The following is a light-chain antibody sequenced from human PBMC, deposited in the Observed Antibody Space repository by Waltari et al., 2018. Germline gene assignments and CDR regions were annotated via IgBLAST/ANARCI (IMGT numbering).Light chain of an antibody. Sequence: VMTQSPATLSVSPGERATLTCRASRSFSSNLAWYQQKPGQAPRRLIYGATTRATGIPARFSGSGSGTEFTLTISSLQSEDFAVDYCQQYNNWPPLTFGGGTKVEIK. CDR2: GAT. CDR3: QQYNNWPPLT. J-gene: IGKJ4*01. CDR1: RSFSSN. V-gene: IGKV3D-15*01.